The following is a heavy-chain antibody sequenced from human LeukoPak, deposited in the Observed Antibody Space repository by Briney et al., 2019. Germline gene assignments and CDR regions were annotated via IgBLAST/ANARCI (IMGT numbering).Heavy chain of an antibody. V-gene: IGHV3-74*01. CDR1: RFAFSKSW. D-gene: IGHD1-26*01. J-gene: IGHJ4*02. CDR3: ARADVSGSYFDFGY. CDR2: INLDTSVT. Sequence: PGGSLRLSCTASRFAFSKSWMHWVRQAPGKGLVWFSRINLDTSVTTYADSVKGRFTISRDNAKNTLYLQMSSLRGDDTAVYYCARADVSGSYFDFGYRGQGTLVTVSS.